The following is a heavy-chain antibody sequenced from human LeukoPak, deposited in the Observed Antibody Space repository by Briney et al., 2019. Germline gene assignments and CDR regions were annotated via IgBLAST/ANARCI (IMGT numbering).Heavy chain of an antibody. CDR2: TNSDGSST. Sequence: GGSLRLSCAASGFTFTNYWMYWVRQAPGKGLMWVSRTNSDGSSTSYADSVKGRFTISRDNAKNTLYLQMNSLRAEDTAVYYCARSSRDSYGPLYYFDYWGQGTLVTVSS. J-gene: IGHJ4*02. V-gene: IGHV3-74*01. CDR1: GFTFTNYW. D-gene: IGHD5-18*01. CDR3: ARSSRDSYGPLYYFDY.